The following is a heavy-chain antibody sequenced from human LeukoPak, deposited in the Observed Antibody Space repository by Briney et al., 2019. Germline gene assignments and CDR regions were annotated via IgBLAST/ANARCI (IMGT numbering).Heavy chain of an antibody. CDR2: IHWNGVTT. Sequence: GGSLRLSCAASGFTFDDYGMSWVRQVPGKGLEWVSGIHWNGVTTNYADSVKGRFTISRDNAKNSLYLQMNSLRVEDTAVYHCARVLFTVVPAATTGGFDYWGQGTLVTVSS. V-gene: IGHV3-20*01. J-gene: IGHJ4*02. CDR3: ARVLFTVVPAATTGGFDY. D-gene: IGHD2-2*01. CDR1: GFTFDDYG.